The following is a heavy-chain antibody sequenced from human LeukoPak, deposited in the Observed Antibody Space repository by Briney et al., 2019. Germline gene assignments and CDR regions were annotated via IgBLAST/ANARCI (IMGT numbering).Heavy chain of an antibody. Sequence: ASVKVSCKASGYTFTNYYMHWVRQAPGQGLEWMGIINPSGGSTSYAQKFQGRVTMTRDTSTSTVYMELSSLRSEDTAVYYCARDELVLWFGEPNYYYGMDVWGQGTTVTVSS. CDR3: ARDELVLWFGEPNYYYGMDV. CDR2: INPSGGST. J-gene: IGHJ6*02. D-gene: IGHD3-10*01. CDR1: GYTFTNYY. V-gene: IGHV1-46*01.